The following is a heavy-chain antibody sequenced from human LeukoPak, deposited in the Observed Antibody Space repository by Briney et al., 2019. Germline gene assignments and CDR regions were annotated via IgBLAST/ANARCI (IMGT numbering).Heavy chain of an antibody. Sequence: HPGGSLRLSCAASGFTFSSYAMHWVRQAPGKGLEWVAVISYDGSNKYYADSVKGRFTISRGNSKNTLYLQMNSLRAEDTAVYYCARDPTRYSSSWYGAFDYWGQGTLVTVSS. J-gene: IGHJ4*02. CDR1: GFTFSSYA. CDR2: ISYDGSNK. V-gene: IGHV3-30-3*01. CDR3: ARDPTRYSSSWYGAFDY. D-gene: IGHD6-13*01.